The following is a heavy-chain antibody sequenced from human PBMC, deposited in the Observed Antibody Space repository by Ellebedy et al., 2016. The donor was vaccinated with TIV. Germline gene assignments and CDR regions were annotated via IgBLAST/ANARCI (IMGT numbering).Heavy chain of an antibody. V-gene: IGHV1-69*04. Sequence: SVKVSCXASGGTFSSYAISWVRQAPGQGLEWMGRIIPILGIANYAQKFQGRVTITADKSTSTAYMELSSLRSEDTAVYYCARSFITGGGDYWGQGTLVTVSS. CDR1: GGTFSSYA. CDR2: IIPILGIA. J-gene: IGHJ4*02. CDR3: ARSFITGGGDY. D-gene: IGHD7-27*01.